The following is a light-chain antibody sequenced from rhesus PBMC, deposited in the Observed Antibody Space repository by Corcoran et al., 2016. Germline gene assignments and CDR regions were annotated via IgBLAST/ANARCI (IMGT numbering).Light chain of an antibody. CDR3: FQHNNGYS. V-gene: IGKV3-10*01. J-gene: IGKJ2*01. CDR1: QSVSTY. Sequence: QVILTQSPATLSLSPGERASLSCRASQSVSTYLAWYQQKPGQAPRLLIYGASNRATDIPDRFSGSGSWTDFPLTISSLEPEDVGIFHCFQHNNGYSFGQGTKVEI. CDR2: GAS.